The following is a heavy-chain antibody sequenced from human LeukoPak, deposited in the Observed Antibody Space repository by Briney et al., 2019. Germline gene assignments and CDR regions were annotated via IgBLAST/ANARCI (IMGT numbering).Heavy chain of an antibody. Sequence: ASVKVSCNASGYTFTSYGISWVRQAPGQGLEWMGWISAYNGNTNYAQKLQGRVTMTTDPSTSTAYMELRSLRSDDTAVYYCARAGSTSYYYYYYMDVWGKGTTVTVSS. D-gene: IGHD2-2*01. CDR3: ARAGSTSYYYYYYMDV. CDR2: ISAYNGNT. V-gene: IGHV1-18*01. J-gene: IGHJ6*03. CDR1: GYTFTSYG.